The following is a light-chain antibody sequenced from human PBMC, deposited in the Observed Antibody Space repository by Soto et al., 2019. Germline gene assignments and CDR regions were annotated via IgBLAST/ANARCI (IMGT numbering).Light chain of an antibody. CDR1: SSDVGTYNY. V-gene: IGLV2-14*03. J-gene: IGLJ1*01. CDR3: RSYTSSNTYV. CDR2: DVS. Sequence: QSVLTQPASVSGSPGQSITISCTGTSSDVGTYNYVSWYQQHPGKAPKLMIYDVSNRPSGVSNRFSGSKSGNTASLTISGLQAEDEADYYCRSYTSSNTYVFGPGTKVTVL.